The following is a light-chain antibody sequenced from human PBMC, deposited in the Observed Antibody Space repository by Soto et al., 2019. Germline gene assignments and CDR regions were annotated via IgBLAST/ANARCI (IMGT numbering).Light chain of an antibody. CDR2: SAS. J-gene: IGKJ1*01. Sequence: EIGMTQSPATLSVSPGERATLSCRASQSVSSNLAWYHQKPAQPPRLLIYSASRGATGFPARFSGSGSGTDFPLTISRLQSEDFAVYYCQQYNTWPWTFGQGTKVDIK. CDR1: QSVSSN. V-gene: IGKV3-15*01. CDR3: QQYNTWPWT.